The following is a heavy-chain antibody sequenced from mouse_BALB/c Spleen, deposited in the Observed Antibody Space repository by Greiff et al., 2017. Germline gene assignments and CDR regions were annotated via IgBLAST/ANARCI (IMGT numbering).Heavy chain of an antibody. Sequence: QVQLQQSGPGLVAPSQSLSITCTVSGFSLTGYGVNWVRQPPGKGLEWLGMIWGDGSTDYNSALKSRLSISKDNSKSQVFLKMNSLQTDDTARYYCARDRGYYGSSHRYFDVWGAGTTVTVSS. J-gene: IGHJ1*01. V-gene: IGHV2-6-7*01. D-gene: IGHD1-1*01. CDR2: IWGDGST. CDR3: ARDRGYYGSSHRYFDV. CDR1: GFSLTGYG.